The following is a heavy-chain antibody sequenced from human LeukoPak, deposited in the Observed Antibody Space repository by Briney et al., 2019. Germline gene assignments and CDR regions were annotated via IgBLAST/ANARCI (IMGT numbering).Heavy chain of an antibody. V-gene: IGHV3-30-3*01. CDR3: ARVPYGDWRFDY. J-gene: IGHJ4*02. CDR2: ISYDGSNK. CDR1: GFTFSSYA. D-gene: IGHD4-17*01. Sequence: GRSLRLSCAASGFTFSSYAMHLVRQAPGKGLEVVAVISYDGSNKYYADSVKGRFTISRDNSKNTLYLQMNSLRAEDTAVYYCARVPYGDWRFDYWGQGTLVTVSS.